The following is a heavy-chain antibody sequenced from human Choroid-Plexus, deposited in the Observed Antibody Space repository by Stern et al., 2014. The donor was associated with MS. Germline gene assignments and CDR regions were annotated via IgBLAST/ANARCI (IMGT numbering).Heavy chain of an antibody. Sequence: QVQLVESGGGVVQPGRPLRLSCVASGFTFGSCAMHWVRQAPGKGLAWVAGVSYDGSNKYYADSVKGRFTISRDNSKNTLYIQMSSLRPEDTAVYYCAKDRQYLTYFFDHWGQGSLVTVSS. D-gene: IGHD2/OR15-2a*01. CDR1: GFTFGSCA. J-gene: IGHJ5*02. CDR2: VSYDGSNK. CDR3: AKDRQYLTYFFDH. V-gene: IGHV3-30*18.